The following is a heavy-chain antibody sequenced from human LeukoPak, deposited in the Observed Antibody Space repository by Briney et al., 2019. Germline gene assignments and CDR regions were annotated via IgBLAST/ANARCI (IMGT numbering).Heavy chain of an antibody. J-gene: IGHJ3*02. V-gene: IGHV4-39*07. CDR3: ASLWPYQLSAFDI. CDR2: INHSGST. CDR1: GASISSSGFY. D-gene: IGHD2-2*01. Sequence: PSETLSLTCAVSGASISSSGFYWGWVRQPPGMGLEWIGEINHSGSTNYNPSLKSRVTISVDTSKNQLSLKLSSVTAADTAVYYCASLWPYQLSAFDIWGQGTMVTVSS.